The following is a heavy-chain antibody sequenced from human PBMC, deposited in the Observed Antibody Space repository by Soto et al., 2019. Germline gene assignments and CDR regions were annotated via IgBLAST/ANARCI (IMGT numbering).Heavy chain of an antibody. V-gene: IGHV4-31*03. CDR3: ARDNGYGHFDS. J-gene: IGHJ4*02. CDR1: GASISSRRSF. CDR2: MFYSGST. Sequence: PLSLTCTDAGASISSRRSFWSWIRQHPGKGLEWIGYMFYSGSTYYHPSLNSRVNISADTSKNPFSLRLTSVTPADTAVYYCARDNGYGHFDSWGQGTLVTVSS. D-gene: IGHD5-12*01.